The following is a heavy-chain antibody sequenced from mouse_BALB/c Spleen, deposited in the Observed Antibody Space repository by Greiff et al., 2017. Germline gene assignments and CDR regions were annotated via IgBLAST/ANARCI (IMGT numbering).Heavy chain of an antibody. J-gene: IGHJ1*01. Sequence: EVKLMESGPGLVKPSQSLSLTCTVTGYSITIDYAWNWIRQFPGNKLEWMGYISYSGSTSYNPSLKSRISITRDTSKNQFFLQLNSVTTEDTATYYCARADGNYWYFDVWGAGTTVTVSS. V-gene: IGHV3-2*02. D-gene: IGHD2-1*01. CDR1: GYSITIDYA. CDR3: ARADGNYWYFDV. CDR2: ISYSGST.